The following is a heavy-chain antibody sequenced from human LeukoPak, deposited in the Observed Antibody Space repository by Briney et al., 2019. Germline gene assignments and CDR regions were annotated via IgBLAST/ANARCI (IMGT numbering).Heavy chain of an antibody. V-gene: IGHV3-7*01. CDR2: IKQDGSGK. CDR1: GFTFSRYW. CDR3: AKPAGSAVAPFDY. J-gene: IGHJ4*02. Sequence: GGSLRLSCAASGFTFSRYWMSWVRQAPGKGLEWVANIKQDGSGKYYVDSVKGRFTISRDNAKNSLYLQMNSLRAEDTAVYYCAKPAGSAVAPFDYWGQGTLVTVSS. D-gene: IGHD2-15*01.